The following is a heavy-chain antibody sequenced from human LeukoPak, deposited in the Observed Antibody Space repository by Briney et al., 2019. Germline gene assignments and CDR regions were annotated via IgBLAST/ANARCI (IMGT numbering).Heavy chain of an antibody. CDR1: GGSISSYY. CDR2: IYYSGST. Sequence: SETLSLTCTVSGGSISSYYWSWIRQPPGKGLGWIGYIYYSGSTNYNPSLKSRVTISVDTSKNQFSLKLSSVTAADTAVYYCARHRYSGGYYARDSFDYWGQGTLVTVSS. J-gene: IGHJ4*02. V-gene: IGHV4-59*08. CDR3: ARHRYSGGYYARDSFDY. D-gene: IGHD1-26*01.